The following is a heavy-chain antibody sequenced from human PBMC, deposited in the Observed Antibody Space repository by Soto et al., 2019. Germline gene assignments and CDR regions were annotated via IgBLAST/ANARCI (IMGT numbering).Heavy chain of an antibody. V-gene: IGHV3-30*18. D-gene: IGHD6-19*01. Sequence: QVQLVESGGGVVQPGRSLRLSCAASGFTFSSYGIHWVRQAPGKGLEWVAVISYDGSNKYYADSVKGRFTISRDNSKNTLYLQMNSLRAEDTAVYYCAKGSGGGVAANPHNYWGQGTLVTVSS. J-gene: IGHJ4*02. CDR2: ISYDGSNK. CDR3: AKGSGGGVAANPHNY. CDR1: GFTFSSYG.